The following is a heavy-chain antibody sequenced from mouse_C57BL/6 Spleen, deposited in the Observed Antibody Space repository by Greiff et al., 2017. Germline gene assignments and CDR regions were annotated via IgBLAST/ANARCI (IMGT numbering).Heavy chain of an antibody. CDR3: ARDVTTDWYFDV. CDR2: INPYNGDT. CDR1: GYSFTGYF. D-gene: IGHD1-1*01. V-gene: IGHV1-20*01. Sequence: VQLQQSGPELVKPGDSVKISCKASGYSFTGYFMNWVMQSHGKSLEWIGRINPYNGDTFYNQKFKGKATLTVDKSSSTAHMALRSLTSEDSAVYYCARDVTTDWYFDVWGTGTTVTVSS. J-gene: IGHJ1*03.